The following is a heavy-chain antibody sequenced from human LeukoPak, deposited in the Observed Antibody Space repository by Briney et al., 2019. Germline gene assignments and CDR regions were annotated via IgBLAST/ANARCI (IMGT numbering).Heavy chain of an antibody. D-gene: IGHD6-6*01. CDR3: ARGDWSSSIDY. J-gene: IGHJ4*02. V-gene: IGHV4-30-4*08. CDR2: IYYSGST. CDR1: GGSISSYY. Sequence: SETLSLTCTVSGGSISSYYWSWIRQPPGKGLEWIGYIYYSGSTYYNPSLKSLITISVDTSKNQFSLKLSSVTAADTAVYYCARGDWSSSIDYWGQGTLVTVSS.